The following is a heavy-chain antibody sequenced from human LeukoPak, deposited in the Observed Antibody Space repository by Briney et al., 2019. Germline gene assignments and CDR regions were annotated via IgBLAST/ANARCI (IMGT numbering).Heavy chain of an antibody. CDR1: EFTFDDYA. V-gene: IGHV3-9*01. CDR3: AKGYCSSTSCIFDY. D-gene: IGHD2-2*01. CDR2: ISWNSGSI. Sequence: GGSLRLSCAASEFTFDDYAMHWVRQAPGKGLEWVSGISWNSGSIGYADSVKGRFTISRDNAKNSLYLQMNSLRAEDTALYYCAKGYCSSTSCIFDYWGQGTLVTVSS. J-gene: IGHJ4*02.